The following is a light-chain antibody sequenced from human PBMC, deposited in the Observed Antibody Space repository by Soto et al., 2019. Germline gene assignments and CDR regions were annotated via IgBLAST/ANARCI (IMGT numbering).Light chain of an antibody. CDR2: GAS. J-gene: IGKJ2*01. V-gene: IGKV3-20*01. Sequence: EIVLTQSQCALSLSPGERATLSCRASQSVSRSLLAWYQQKPGQAPRLLIYGASTRATGIADRFSGSGSGTDFTLTISRLEPEDFAVYYCQQYGNPPPYNFGQGTKVDIK. CDR1: QSVSRSL. CDR3: QQYGNPPPYN.